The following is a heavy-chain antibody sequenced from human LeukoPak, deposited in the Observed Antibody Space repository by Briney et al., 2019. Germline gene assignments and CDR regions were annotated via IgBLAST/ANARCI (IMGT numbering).Heavy chain of an antibody. CDR2: IKQDGSEK. J-gene: IGHJ4*02. V-gene: IGHV3-7*01. Sequence: GRSLRLSCAASGFTFSSYAMHWVRQAPGKGLEWVANIKQDGSEKYYVDSAKGRFTISRDNAKNSLYLQMNSLRAEDTAVYYCARVGSSSSEDYWGQGTLVTVSS. D-gene: IGHD6-6*01. CDR3: ARVGSSSSEDY. CDR1: GFTFSSYA.